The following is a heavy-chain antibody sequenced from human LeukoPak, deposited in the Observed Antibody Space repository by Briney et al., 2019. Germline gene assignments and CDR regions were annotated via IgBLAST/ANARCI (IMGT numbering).Heavy chain of an antibody. V-gene: IGHV3-23*01. CDR1: GSTFGNNG. Sequence: GGSLRLSCAASGSTFGNNGMSWVRQAPGKGLEWVSTIGASTKTYYVDSVKGRFTISRDNSKNTLYLQMTSLRAEDTAVYYCARRGSTSGSQQGGFDYWGQGTLVTVSS. CDR3: ARRGSTSGSQQGGFDY. CDR2: IGASTKT. D-gene: IGHD2-2*01. J-gene: IGHJ4*02.